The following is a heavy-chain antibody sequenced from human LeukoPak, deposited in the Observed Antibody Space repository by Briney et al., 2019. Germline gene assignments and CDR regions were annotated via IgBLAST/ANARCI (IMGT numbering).Heavy chain of an antibody. J-gene: IGHJ5*02. CDR3: ARDRILGATTWFDP. D-gene: IGHD1-26*01. Sequence: SETLSLTCTVSDGSISSYYWSWIRQPPGKGLDWIGYIYNSCTTNYNPSLKNRLTISVDNSKNQFSLRLSSVTAADTAIYYCARDRILGATTWFDPWGKGTLVTVSS. CDR2: IYNSCTT. CDR1: DGSISSYY. V-gene: IGHV4-59*01.